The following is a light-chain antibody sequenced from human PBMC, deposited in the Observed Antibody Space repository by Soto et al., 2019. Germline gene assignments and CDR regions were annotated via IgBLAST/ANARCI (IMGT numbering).Light chain of an antibody. V-gene: IGKV3-20*01. CDR1: ESVSDSY. Sequence: EIVLTQSPGTLSLSPGERATLSCRASESVSDSYLAWYQQKPGQAPRLLIYASSRATGSPDRFSGSGSGTDFTLSISRLEPEDFAVYSCQHYGTSALFGPGTKVEIK. CDR2: AS. J-gene: IGKJ3*01. CDR3: QHYGTSAL.